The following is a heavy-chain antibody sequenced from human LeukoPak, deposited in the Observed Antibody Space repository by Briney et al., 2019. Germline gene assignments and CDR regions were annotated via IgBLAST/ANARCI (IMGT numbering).Heavy chain of an antibody. CDR2: INPNSGGT. D-gene: IGHD1-26*01. V-gene: IGHV1-2*02. CDR1: GYAFTGYY. J-gene: IGHJ4*02. CDR3: ARVLRGSYHTLHFDY. Sequence: ASVKVSCKASGYAFTGYYLHWVRQAPGQGLEWMGWINPNSGGTNYAQKFQGRVTMTRDTSISTAYMELSRLRSDDTAVYYCARVLRGSYHTLHFDYWGQGTLVTVSS.